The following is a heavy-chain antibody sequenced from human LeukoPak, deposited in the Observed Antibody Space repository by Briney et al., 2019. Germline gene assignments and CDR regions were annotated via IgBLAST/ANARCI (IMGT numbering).Heavy chain of an antibody. D-gene: IGHD2-21*01. CDR2: FYTGGTP. V-gene: IGHV4-61*02. CDR1: SGSISRSSYH. J-gene: IGHJ4*02. Sequence: SETLSLTSTVPSGSISRSSYHWSWIRQPAGKGLEWIGRFYTGGTPTYNPSLKSRVTILVDTSRNQFSLKLSSVTAADTAVYYCARGSIPDYWGQGILVTVSS. CDR3: ARGSIPDY.